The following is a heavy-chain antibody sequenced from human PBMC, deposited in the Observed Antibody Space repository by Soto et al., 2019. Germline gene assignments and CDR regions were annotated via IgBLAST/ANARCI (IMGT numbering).Heavy chain of an antibody. Sequence: PGESLKISCKGSGYSFTSYWIGWVRQMPGKGLEWMGIIYPGDSDTRYSPSFQGQVTISADKSISTAYLQWSSLKASDTAMYYCARHGLTTVVNSDNYYYYGMDVWGQGTTVTVSS. CDR2: IYPGDSDT. J-gene: IGHJ6*02. CDR1: GYSFTSYW. CDR3: ARHGLTTVVNSDNYYYYGMDV. V-gene: IGHV5-51*01. D-gene: IGHD4-17*01.